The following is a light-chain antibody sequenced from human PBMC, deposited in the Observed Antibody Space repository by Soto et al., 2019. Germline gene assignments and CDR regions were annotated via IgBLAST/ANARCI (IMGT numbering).Light chain of an antibody. CDR3: LKYNSAVPT. CDR2: AAS. J-gene: IGKJ4*01. Sequence: DTQMTQSPYSLSASVGDRATISCRASQGITNCIAWCQQRPGKVPKLLIYAASTLQSGVPSRFSGSGSGTDFTLNISTLQPEDVATYDCLKYNSAVPTFGGGTKVEIK. CDR1: QGITNC. V-gene: IGKV1-27*01.